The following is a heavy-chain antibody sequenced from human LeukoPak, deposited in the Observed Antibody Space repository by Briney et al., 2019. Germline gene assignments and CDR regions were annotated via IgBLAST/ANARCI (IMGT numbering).Heavy chain of an antibody. Sequence: SVKVSCKASGGTFSSYANSLVRQAPGQGLEWMGGIIPIFGTANYAQKFQGRVTITADESTSTAYMELSSLRSEDTAVYYCASGQTYYNPYYNYYYMDVWGKETTVTVSS. V-gene: IGHV1-69*01. D-gene: IGHD3-10*01. CDR1: GGTFSSYA. CDR2: IIPIFGTA. J-gene: IGHJ6*03. CDR3: ASGQTYYNPYYNYYYMDV.